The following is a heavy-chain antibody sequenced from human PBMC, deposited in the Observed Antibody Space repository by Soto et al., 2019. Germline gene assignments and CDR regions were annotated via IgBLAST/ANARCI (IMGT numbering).Heavy chain of an antibody. V-gene: IGHV3-48*01. CDR3: ARDGNMFRGVLWS. CDR1: GFTFSSYS. D-gene: IGHD3-10*01. Sequence: EVQLVESGGGLVQPGGSLRLSCAASGFTFSSYSMNWVRQAPGKGLEWVSYISSSSNTIYYADSVRGRFTISRDNAKNSLYLKMNSLRAEDTAVYYCARDGNMFRGVLWSWGQGTLVTVSS. J-gene: IGHJ5*02. CDR2: ISSSSNTI.